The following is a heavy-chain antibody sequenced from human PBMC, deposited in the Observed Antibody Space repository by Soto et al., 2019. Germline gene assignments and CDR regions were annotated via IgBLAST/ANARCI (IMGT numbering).Heavy chain of an antibody. CDR3: ARIYGSGSYSSLTDAP. Sequence: SVKVSCKASGGTFSSYAISWVRQAPGQGLEWMGGIIPIFGTANYAQKFQGRVTITADESTSTAYMELSSLRSEDTAVYYCARIYGSGSYSSLTDAPWGQGTLVTVSS. CDR2: IIPIFGTA. V-gene: IGHV1-69*13. J-gene: IGHJ5*02. CDR1: GGTFSSYA. D-gene: IGHD3-10*01.